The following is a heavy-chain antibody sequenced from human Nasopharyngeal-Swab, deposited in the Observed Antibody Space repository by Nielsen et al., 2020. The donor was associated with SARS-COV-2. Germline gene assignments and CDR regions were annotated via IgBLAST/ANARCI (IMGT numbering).Heavy chain of an antibody. CDR3: ARDRIVVVPAAIPHAESYYYGMDV. Sequence: ASVKVFCKASGYTFTSYGISWVRQAPGQGLEWMGWISAYNGNTNYAQKLQGRVTMTTDTSTSTAYMELRSLRSDDTAVYYCARDRIVVVPAAIPHAESYYYGMDVWGRGTTVTVSS. CDR2: ISAYNGNT. CDR1: GYTFTSYG. D-gene: IGHD2-2*01. V-gene: IGHV1-18*01. J-gene: IGHJ6*02.